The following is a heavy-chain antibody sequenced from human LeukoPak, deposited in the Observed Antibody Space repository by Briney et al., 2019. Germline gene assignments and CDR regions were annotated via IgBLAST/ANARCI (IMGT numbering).Heavy chain of an antibody. Sequence: GASVKVSCKASGYTFTSYYMHWVRQAPGQGLEWMGIINPSGGSTSYAQKFQGRVTMTRDTSTSTVYMELSSLRSEDTAVYYCARTRTTLMTTGFGLAFDHWGQGTLVTVSS. J-gene: IGHJ4*02. CDR3: ARTRTTLMTTGFGLAFDH. D-gene: IGHD4-4*01. CDR2: INPSGGST. V-gene: IGHV1-46*01. CDR1: GYTFTSYY.